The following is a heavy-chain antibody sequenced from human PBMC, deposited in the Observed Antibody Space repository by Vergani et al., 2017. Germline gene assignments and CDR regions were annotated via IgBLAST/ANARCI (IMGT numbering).Heavy chain of an antibody. V-gene: IGHV3-9*01. Sequence: EVELVESGGGLVQPGGSLRLSCAASGFTFQAFAFHWVRQVSGRGLEWVSGIDRNYGVKNGNSFEGRFSISRDNAKKAVFLQMNNLRHDDTALYFCVKDNDYDADGPFDLWGRGTLVTVSS. J-gene: IGHJ2*01. D-gene: IGHD3-16*01. CDR1: GFTFQAFA. CDR2: IDRNYGVK. CDR3: VKDNDYDADGPFDL.